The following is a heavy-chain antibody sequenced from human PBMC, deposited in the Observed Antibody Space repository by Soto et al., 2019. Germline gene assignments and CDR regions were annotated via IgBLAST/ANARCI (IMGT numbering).Heavy chain of an antibody. V-gene: IGHV3-15*07. CDR2: IKSKTDGGTT. CDR1: GFTFSNAW. D-gene: IGHD3-22*01. J-gene: IGHJ4*02. Sequence: GGSLRLSCAASGFTFSNAWMNWVRQAPGKGLEWVGRIKSKTDGGTTDYAAPVKDRFTISRDDSKNTLYLQMNSLKTEDTAVYYCTTYYYDSSGPDSWGKGTLVPVSS. CDR3: TTYYYDSSGPDS.